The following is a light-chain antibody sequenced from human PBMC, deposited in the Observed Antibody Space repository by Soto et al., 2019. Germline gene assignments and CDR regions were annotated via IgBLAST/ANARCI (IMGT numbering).Light chain of an antibody. J-gene: IGKJ3*01. Sequence: EIVLTQSPATLSLSPGERATLSCRASQSVSSYLAWYQQKPGQAPRLLIYDASNRATGIPARLSGSGSGTDFTLTISSLEPEDFAVYYCQQRSNWPPVFTFGPGTKGHIK. V-gene: IGKV3-11*01. CDR3: QQRSNWPPVFT. CDR1: QSVSSY. CDR2: DAS.